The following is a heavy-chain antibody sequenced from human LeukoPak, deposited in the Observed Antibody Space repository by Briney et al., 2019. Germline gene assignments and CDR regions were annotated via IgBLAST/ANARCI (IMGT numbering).Heavy chain of an antibody. Sequence: GGSLRLSCAASGFTFSSYAMSWVRQATGKGLEWVSAISGSGGSTYYADSVKGWFTISRDNSKNTLYLQMNSLRAEDTAVYYCAKDMVRGVIMAGHYCYGMDVWGQGTTVTVSS. V-gene: IGHV3-23*01. D-gene: IGHD3-10*01. J-gene: IGHJ6*02. CDR3: AKDMVRGVIMAGHYCYGMDV. CDR1: GFTFSSYA. CDR2: ISGSGGST.